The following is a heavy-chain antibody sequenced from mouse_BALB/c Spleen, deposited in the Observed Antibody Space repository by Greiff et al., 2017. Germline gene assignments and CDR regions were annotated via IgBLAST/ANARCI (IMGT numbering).Heavy chain of an antibody. D-gene: IGHD2-3*01. CDR2: INSNGGST. CDR1: GFTFSSFG. J-gene: IGHJ2*01. V-gene: IGHV5-6-3*01. CDR3: ARVGYDGYLGY. Sequence: EVKVVESGGGLVQPGGSLKLSCAASGFTFSSFGMSWVRQTPDKRLELVATINSNGGSTYYPDSVKGRFPISRDNAKNTLYLQMSSLKSEDTAMYYCARVGYDGYLGYWGQGTTLTVSS.